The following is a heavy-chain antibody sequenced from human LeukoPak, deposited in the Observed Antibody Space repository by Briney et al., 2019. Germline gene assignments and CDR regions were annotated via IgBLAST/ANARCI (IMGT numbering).Heavy chain of an antibody. CDR2: ISSSGGNT. CDR3: AKMPAYSSGWYNFDY. CDR1: GFTFSTYA. Sequence: GGSLRLSCAVSGFTFSTYAMSWVRQAPGKGLEWVSAISSSGGNTYYSDSVKGRFTISRDNSKNTLYLQMNSLRAEDTAVYYCAKMPAYSSGWYNFDYWGQGTLVTVSS. D-gene: IGHD6-19*01. V-gene: IGHV3-23*01. J-gene: IGHJ4*02.